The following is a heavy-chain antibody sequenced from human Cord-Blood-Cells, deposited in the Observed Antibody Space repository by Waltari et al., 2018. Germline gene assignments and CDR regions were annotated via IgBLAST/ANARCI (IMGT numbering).Heavy chain of an antibody. Sequence: QLQLQESGPGLVKPSETLSLTCTVSVGSISSRSYYWGWLRQPPGKGLEWIGSIYYSGSTYYNPSLKSRVTISVDTSKNQFSLKLSSVTAADTAVYYCARLSMVRGVIDYWGQGTLVTVSS. V-gene: IGHV4-39*01. CDR2: IYYSGST. CDR3: ARLSMVRGVIDY. CDR1: VGSISSRSYY. J-gene: IGHJ4*02. D-gene: IGHD3-10*01.